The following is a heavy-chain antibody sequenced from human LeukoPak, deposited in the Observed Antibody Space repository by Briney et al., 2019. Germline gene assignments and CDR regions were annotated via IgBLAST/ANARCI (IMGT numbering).Heavy chain of an antibody. CDR1: SSYA. D-gene: IGHD1-7*01. V-gene: IGHV6-1*01. J-gene: IGHJ4*02. Sequence: SSYAISWVRQAPGQGLEWMGRTYYRSKWYNDYAVSVKSRITINPDTSKNQFSLQLNSVTPEDTAVYYCARDGTTGFDYWGQGTLVTVSS. CDR2: TYYRSKWYN. CDR3: ARDGTTGFDY.